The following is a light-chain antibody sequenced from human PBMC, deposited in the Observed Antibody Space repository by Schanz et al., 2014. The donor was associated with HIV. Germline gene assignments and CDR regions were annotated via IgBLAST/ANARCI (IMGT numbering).Light chain of an antibody. CDR1: QSVSSSY. CDR2: DAS. CDR3: QQYGSSPT. V-gene: IGKV3D-20*01. J-gene: IGKJ1*01. Sequence: EIVLTQSPGTLSLSPGERATLSCRASQSVSSSYLAWYQARPGLAPRLLIYDASSRATGIPDRFSGSGSSTDFTLTISRLEPEDSAVYYCQQYGSSPTFGQGTRVEIK.